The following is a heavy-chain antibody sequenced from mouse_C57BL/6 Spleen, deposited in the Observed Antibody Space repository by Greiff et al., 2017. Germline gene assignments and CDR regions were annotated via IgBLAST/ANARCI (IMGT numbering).Heavy chain of an antibody. Sequence: QVQLQQPGAELVKPGASVKLSCKASGYTFTSYWMHWVKQRPGQGLEWIGMIHPNSGSNNYNEKFKSKATLTVDKSSSTAYMQLSSLTSEDSAVYYCARWDPYYYAMDYWGQGTSVTVSS. CDR2: IHPNSGSN. D-gene: IGHD4-1*01. CDR3: ARWDPYYYAMDY. CDR1: GYTFTSYW. J-gene: IGHJ4*01. V-gene: IGHV1-64*01.